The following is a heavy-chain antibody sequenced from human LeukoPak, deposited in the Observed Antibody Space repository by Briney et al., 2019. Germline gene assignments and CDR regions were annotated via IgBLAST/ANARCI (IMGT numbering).Heavy chain of an antibody. CDR3: ARDSGSYYGMDV. CDR1: GFTVSSNY. D-gene: IGHD6-25*01. V-gene: IGHV3-53*04. J-gene: IGHJ6*02. Sequence: GGSLRLSCAASGFTVSSNYMSWVRQAPGKGLEWVAVIYSGGSTYYADSVKGRFTISRHNFKNTLYLQMNSLRAEDTAVYYCARDSGSYYGMDVWGQGTTVTVSS. CDR2: IYSGGST.